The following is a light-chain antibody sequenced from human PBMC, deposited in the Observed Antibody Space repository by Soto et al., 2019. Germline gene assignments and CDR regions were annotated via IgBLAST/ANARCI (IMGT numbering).Light chain of an antibody. V-gene: IGLV2-14*01. CDR1: SNDVGIYNY. CDR2: EVT. J-gene: IGLJ7*01. CDR3: SSYTISSTWV. Sequence: QSALTQPASVSGSPGQSITISCTGTSNDVGIYNYVSWYQQHPGKAPKLMIYEVTNRPSGVSDRFSGSKSDNTASLTISGLQAEDEADYYCSSYTISSTWVFGGGTQLTVL.